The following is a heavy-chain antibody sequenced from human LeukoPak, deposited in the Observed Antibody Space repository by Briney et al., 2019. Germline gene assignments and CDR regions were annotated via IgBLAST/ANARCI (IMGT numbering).Heavy chain of an antibody. Sequence: PSETLSLTCTVSGGSISSGDYYWSWIRQPPGKGLEWIGYIYYSGSTYYNPSLKSRVTISVDTSKNQFSLKLSSVTAADTAVYYCARGSGSYFPGPPWGQGTLVTVSS. CDR1: GGSISSGDYY. V-gene: IGHV4-30-4*01. CDR3: ARGSGSYFPGPP. D-gene: IGHD3-10*01. CDR2: IYYSGST. J-gene: IGHJ5*02.